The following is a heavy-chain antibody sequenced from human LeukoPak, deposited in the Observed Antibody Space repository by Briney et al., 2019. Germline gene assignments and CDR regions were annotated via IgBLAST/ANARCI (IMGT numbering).Heavy chain of an antibody. CDR3: ARWTTTFLDY. D-gene: IGHD1-1*01. CDR2: INPNSGGT. V-gene: IGHV1-2*02. CDR1: GYIFAGYY. J-gene: IGHJ4*02. Sequence: ASVKVSCKASGYIFAGYYMHWVRQAPGQGLEWMGWINPNSGGTNYAQKLQGRVTMTTDTSTSTAYMDLSSLRSEDTAVYYCARWTTTFLDYWGQGTLVTVSS.